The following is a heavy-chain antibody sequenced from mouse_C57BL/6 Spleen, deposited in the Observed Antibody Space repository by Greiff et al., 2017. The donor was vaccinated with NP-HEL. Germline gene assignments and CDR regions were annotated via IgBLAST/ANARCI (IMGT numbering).Heavy chain of an antibody. J-gene: IGHJ3*01. Sequence: VQLQQSGPGLVQPSQSLSITCTVSGFSLTSYGVHWVRQSPGKGLEWLGVIWSGGSTDYNAAFISRLSISKDNSKSQVFFKMNSLQADDTAIYYCARNYSYDGTWFAYWGQGTLVTVSA. V-gene: IGHV2-2*01. CDR3: ARNYSYDGTWFAY. D-gene: IGHD2-12*01. CDR1: GFSLTSYG. CDR2: IWSGGST.